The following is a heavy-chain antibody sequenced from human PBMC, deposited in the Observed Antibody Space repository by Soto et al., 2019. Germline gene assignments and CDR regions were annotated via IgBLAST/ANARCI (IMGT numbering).Heavy chain of an antibody. V-gene: IGHV2-26*01. CDR2: IFSNDEK. D-gene: IGHD6-19*01. Sequence: QVTLKESGPVLVKPTETLTLTCTVSGFSVSNARMGVSWICQPPGKALEWLAHIFSNDEKSYSTSLKSRLTISKNTSKSQVVLTTTNMDPVDTATYYCALLSQWLVRPGLFYYWGHGTLVTVAS. J-gene: IGHJ4*01. CDR3: ALLSQWLVRPGLFYY. CDR1: GFSVSNARMG.